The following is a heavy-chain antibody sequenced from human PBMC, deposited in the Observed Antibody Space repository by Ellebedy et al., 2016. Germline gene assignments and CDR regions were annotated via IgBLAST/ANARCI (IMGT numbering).Heavy chain of an antibody. V-gene: IGHV1-2*02. CDR3: ARGGQWFGELFYFDY. Sequence: ASVKVSCXASGYTLTGYYMHWVRQAPGQGLEWMGWINPNSGRIDYAQKFQGRVTLTRDSSISTAYMDLSSLRYDDTAVYYCARGGQWFGELFYFDYWGQGTLVTVSS. CDR2: INPNSGRI. D-gene: IGHD3-10*01. CDR1: GYTLTGYY. J-gene: IGHJ4*02.